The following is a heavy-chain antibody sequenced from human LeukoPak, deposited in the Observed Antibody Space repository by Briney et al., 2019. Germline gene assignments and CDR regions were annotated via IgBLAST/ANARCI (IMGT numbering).Heavy chain of an antibody. CDR2: IYYSGRT. CDR3: ASAYCSSTSCYTGMVDY. V-gene: IGHV4-39*07. CDR1: GGSISSSSYY. J-gene: IGHJ4*02. Sequence: SETLSLTCTVSGGSISSSSYYWGWIRQPPGRGLEWIGSIYYSGRTYYNPSLKSRVTISVDTSKNQFSLKLSSVTAAATAVYYCASAYCSSTSCYTGMVDYWGQGTLVTVSS. D-gene: IGHD2-2*02.